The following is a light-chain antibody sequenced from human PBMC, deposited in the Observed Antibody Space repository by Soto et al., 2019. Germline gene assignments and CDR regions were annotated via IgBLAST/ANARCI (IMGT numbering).Light chain of an antibody. V-gene: IGKV3-11*01. J-gene: IGKJ4*01. CDR1: QSVSSY. CDR2: YAS. CDR3: QQRSNWLT. Sequence: EIVLTQSPATLSLSPGERATLSCRASQSVSSYLAWYQQKPDQAPRLLIYYASNRATGIPARFSGSGSGTDFTLTISSLEPEDFAVYYCQQRSNWLTFGGGTKVEIK.